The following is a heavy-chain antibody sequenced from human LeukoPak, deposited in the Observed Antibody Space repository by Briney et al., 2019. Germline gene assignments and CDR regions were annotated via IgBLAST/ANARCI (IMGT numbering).Heavy chain of an antibody. CDR2: INPNSGGT. CDR3: ARFYYDFWSGYYSAEYFQH. Sequence: ASVKVSCKASGYTFTGYYMHWLRQAPGQGLEWMGWINPNSGGTNYAQKFQGRVTVTRDTSISTAYMELSRLRSDDTAVYYCARFYYDFWSGYYSAEYFQHWGQGTLVTVSS. J-gene: IGHJ1*01. V-gene: IGHV1-2*02. CDR1: GYTFTGYY. D-gene: IGHD3-3*01.